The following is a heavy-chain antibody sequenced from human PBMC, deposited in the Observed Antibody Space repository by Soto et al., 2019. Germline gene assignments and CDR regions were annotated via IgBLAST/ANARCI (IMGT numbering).Heavy chain of an antibody. CDR2: ISHSGIT. CDR1: GGSISSGGSY. Sequence: QVQLQESGPGLVKPSQTLSLACPVSGGSISSGGSYWSWLRQHPGKGLEFIGYISHSGITYYNPSLKSRLTISLDTSKNQFSLNLKSVTAADSAVYYCARSWSSNLFFDSWGQGTRVTVSP. D-gene: IGHD6-13*01. V-gene: IGHV4-31*03. CDR3: ARSWSSNLFFDS. J-gene: IGHJ4*02.